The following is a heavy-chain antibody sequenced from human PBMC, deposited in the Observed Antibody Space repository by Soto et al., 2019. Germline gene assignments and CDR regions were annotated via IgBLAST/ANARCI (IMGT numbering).Heavy chain of an antibody. Sequence: ASLKVSCKASGYTFTGHYIHWVRQAPGQGPEWMGEIGPESGATRYAQRFQGRVTMTRDMSITTVYMELNNLSPDDTAVYYCGRGRSGQIVVFYWGQGTPVTVSS. V-gene: IGHV1-2*02. J-gene: IGHJ4*02. CDR3: GRGRSGQIVVFY. CDR2: IGPESGAT. CDR1: GYTFTGHY. D-gene: IGHD1-26*01.